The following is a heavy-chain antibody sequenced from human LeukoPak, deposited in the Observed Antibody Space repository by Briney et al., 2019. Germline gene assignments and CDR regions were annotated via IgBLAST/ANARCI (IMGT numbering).Heavy chain of an antibody. CDR2: INHSGST. CDR1: GGSFSGYY. Sequence: SETLSLTCAVYGGSFSGYYWNWIRQPPGKGLEWIGEINHSGSTNYNPSLKSRVTISVDTSKNQFSLKQSSVTAADTAVYYCARRPRGVIIKSWFDPWGQGTLVTVSS. V-gene: IGHV4-34*01. J-gene: IGHJ5*02. CDR3: ARRPRGVIIKSWFDP. D-gene: IGHD3-10*01.